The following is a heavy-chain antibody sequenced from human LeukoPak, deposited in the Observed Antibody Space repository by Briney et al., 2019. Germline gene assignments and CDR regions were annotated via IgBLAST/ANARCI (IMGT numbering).Heavy chain of an antibody. CDR1: GGSISGYY. V-gene: IGHV4-59*01. CDR3: ARSDGYNTFDY. Sequence: ASETLSLTCTVSGGSISGYYWSWIRQPPGKGLEWIGYIYYSGNTNYNPSLKSRVTISVDTSKNQFSLKLSSVTAADMAVYYCARSDGYNTFDYWGQGTLVTVSS. J-gene: IGHJ4*02. D-gene: IGHD5-24*01. CDR2: IYYSGNT.